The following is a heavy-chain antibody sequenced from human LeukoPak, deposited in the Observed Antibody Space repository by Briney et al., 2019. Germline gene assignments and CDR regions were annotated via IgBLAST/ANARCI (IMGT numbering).Heavy chain of an antibody. CDR3: ARDYISVVGATTPFDY. D-gene: IGHD1-26*01. V-gene: IGHV1-2*02. Sequence: ASVKVSCKASGYTFTGYYMHWVRQAPGQGLEWMGWINPNSGGTNYAQKFQGRVTMTRDTSISTAYMELSRLRSDDTAVYYCARDYISVVGATTPFDYWGQGTLVTVSS. CDR1: GYTFTGYY. CDR2: INPNSGGT. J-gene: IGHJ4*02.